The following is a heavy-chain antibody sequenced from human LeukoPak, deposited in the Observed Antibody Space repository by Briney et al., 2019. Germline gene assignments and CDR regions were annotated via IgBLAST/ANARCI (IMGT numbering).Heavy chain of an antibody. J-gene: IGHJ4*02. V-gene: IGHV4-4*07. CDR1: GGSISSYY. D-gene: IGHD2-2*01. Sequence: SETLSLTCTVSGGSISSYYWSWIRQPAGKGLEWIGRIYTSGSTNYNPSLKSRVTISVDTSKNQFSLKLSSVTAADTAVYYCARFTVVVPAATGLDYWGQGTLVTVSS. CDR2: IYTSGST. CDR3: ARFTVVVPAATGLDY.